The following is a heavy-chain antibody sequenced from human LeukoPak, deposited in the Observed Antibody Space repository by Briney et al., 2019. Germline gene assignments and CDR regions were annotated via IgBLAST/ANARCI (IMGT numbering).Heavy chain of an antibody. CDR1: GGSISSYY. CDR2: IYYSGST. D-gene: IGHD3-22*01. Sequence: SETLSLTCTVSGGSISSYYWSWIRQPPGKGLEWIGYIYYSGSTNYTPSLKSRVTISVDTPKNQFSLKLSSVTAADTAVYYCARAFRGYAFDYWGQGTLVTVSS. J-gene: IGHJ4*02. V-gene: IGHV4-59*01. CDR3: ARAFRGYAFDY.